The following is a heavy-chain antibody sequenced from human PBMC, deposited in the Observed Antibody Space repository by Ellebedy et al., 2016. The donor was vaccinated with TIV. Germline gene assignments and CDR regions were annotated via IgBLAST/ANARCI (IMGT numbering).Heavy chain of an antibody. D-gene: IGHD3-16*02. CDR2: IKSKTDGGTT. J-gene: IGHJ6*02. CDR3: TTDYFSLRLYGMDV. CDR1: GFTFSNAW. V-gene: IGHV3-15*01. Sequence: LSLTXXASGFTFSNAWMSWVRQAPGKGLEWVGRIKSKTDGGTTDYAAPVKGRFTISRDDSKNALYLQMNSLKTEDTAVYYCTTDYFSLRLYGMDVWGQGTTVTVSS.